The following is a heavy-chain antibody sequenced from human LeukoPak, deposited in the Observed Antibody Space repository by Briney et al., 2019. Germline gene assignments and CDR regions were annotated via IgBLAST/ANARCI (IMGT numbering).Heavy chain of an antibody. CDR2: IWYDGSNK. V-gene: IGHV3-33*06. CDR3: AKEDCSGGSCY. CDR1: GFTFSSYG. D-gene: IGHD2-15*01. Sequence: QPGRSLRLSCAASGFTFSSYGMHGLRQAPGKGLKGVAVIWYDGSNKYYEDAVKGRFTVSRDNHKNTMYLQRNSLRAEDTAVYHCAKEDCSGGSCYWGQGTLVTVSS. J-gene: IGHJ4*02.